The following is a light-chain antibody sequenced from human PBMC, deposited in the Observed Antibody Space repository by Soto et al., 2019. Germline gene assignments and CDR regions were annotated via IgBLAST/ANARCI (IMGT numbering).Light chain of an antibody. V-gene: IGKV3-20*01. CDR1: QSVSSSY. J-gene: IGKJ1*01. Sequence: EIVLTQSPGTLSLSPGERATLSCRASQSVSSSYLARHQQKPGQAPRLLIYGASSRATGIPDRFSGSGSGTDFTLTISRLEPEDFAVYYCQQYGSSPRTFGHGTKVDIK. CDR3: QQYGSSPRT. CDR2: GAS.